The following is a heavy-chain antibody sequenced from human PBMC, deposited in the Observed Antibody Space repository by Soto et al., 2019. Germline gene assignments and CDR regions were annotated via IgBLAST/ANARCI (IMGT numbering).Heavy chain of an antibody. D-gene: IGHD3-16*02. Sequence: GGSLRLSCAASGFTFSSYAMSWVRQAPGKGLEWVSAISGSGGSTYYADSVKGRFTISRDNSKNTLYLQMNSLRAEDTAVYYCAKATYYDYIWGSYPYDYWGQGTLVTVSS. CDR1: GFTFSSYA. CDR3: AKATYYDYIWGSYPYDY. CDR2: ISGSGGST. J-gene: IGHJ4*02. V-gene: IGHV3-23*01.